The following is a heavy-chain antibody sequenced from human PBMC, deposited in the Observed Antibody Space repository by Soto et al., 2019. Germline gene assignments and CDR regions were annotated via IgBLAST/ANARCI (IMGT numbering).Heavy chain of an antibody. Sequence: QVQLQESGPGLVKPSETLSLTCTVSGGSVSSGSYYWSWIRQPPRKGLEWIGYIYYSGSTNYNPSLKSRVTISVDTSKNQFSLKLSSVTAADTAVYYCERVARIAAIDPWGQGTLVTVSS. D-gene: IGHD6-25*01. CDR3: ERVARIAAIDP. CDR1: GGSVSSGSYY. J-gene: IGHJ5*02. V-gene: IGHV4-61*01. CDR2: IYYSGST.